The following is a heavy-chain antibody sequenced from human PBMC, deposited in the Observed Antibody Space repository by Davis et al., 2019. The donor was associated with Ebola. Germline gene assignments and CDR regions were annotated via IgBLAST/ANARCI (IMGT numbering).Heavy chain of an antibody. CDR3: ARDRGYYYGMDV. Sequence: LRLSCAASGFTVSSNYMSWVRQAPGKGLEWIGYIYYSGSTYYNPSLKSRVTISVDTSKNQFSLKLSSVTAADTAVYYCARDRGYYYGMDVWGQGTTVTVSS. CDR1: GFTVSSNY. V-gene: IGHV4-30-4*08. CDR2: IYYSGST. J-gene: IGHJ6*02.